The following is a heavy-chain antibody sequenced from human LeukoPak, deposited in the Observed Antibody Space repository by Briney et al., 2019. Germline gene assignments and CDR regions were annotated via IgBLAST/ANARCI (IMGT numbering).Heavy chain of an antibody. V-gene: IGHV4-59*11. Sequence: PSETLSLTCAVSGACMNTHYWSWIRQPPGKGLEWIGYMLDTVTTKDNPSLKSRFTLSADTSKNQFSLRLTSVTAADTAVYYCATIKRGNIFGYFDFWGQGIPVTVSS. D-gene: IGHD5-18*01. J-gene: IGHJ4*02. CDR3: ATIKRGNIFGYFDF. CDR2: MLDTVTT. CDR1: GACMNTHY.